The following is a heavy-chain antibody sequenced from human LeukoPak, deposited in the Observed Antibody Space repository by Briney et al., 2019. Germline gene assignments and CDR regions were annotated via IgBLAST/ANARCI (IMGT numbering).Heavy chain of an antibody. CDR3: ARPAAGTESYYFDY. D-gene: IGHD6-13*01. CDR2: IYPGDSDT. CDR1: GNTFTSSW. J-gene: IGHJ4*02. Sequence: GRSLSISCKGSGNTFTSSWTAWGSKIPGKALEGMGIIYPGDSDTRYSPSFQGQVTISADKSISTAYLQWSSLKASDTAMYYCARPAAGTESYYFDYWGQGTLVTVSS. V-gene: IGHV5-51*01.